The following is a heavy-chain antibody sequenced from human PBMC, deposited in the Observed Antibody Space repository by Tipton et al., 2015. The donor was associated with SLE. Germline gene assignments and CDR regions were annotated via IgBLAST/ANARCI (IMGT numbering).Heavy chain of an antibody. J-gene: IGHJ3*02. V-gene: IGHV4-34*01. Sequence: TLSLTCAVYGGSFSDYYWSWIRQPPGKGLEWIGEINHSGSTNYNPSLKSRVTISVDTSKNKFSLKLSSLPAADTAVYYCARPLVGSYAFDIWGRGTMVTVSS. D-gene: IGHD1-26*01. CDR2: INHSGST. CDR3: ARPLVGSYAFDI. CDR1: GGSFSDYY.